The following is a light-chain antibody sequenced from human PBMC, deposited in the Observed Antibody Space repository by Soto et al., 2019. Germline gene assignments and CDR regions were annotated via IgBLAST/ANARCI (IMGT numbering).Light chain of an antibody. Sequence: QSVLTQPASVSGSPGQSITISCTGTSNDAGGYNYVSWYQQHPGKAPKLMIYDVSNRPSGVSNRFSGSKSGNTASLTISGLQAEDEADYYCSSYTSSGTLVFGTGTKVTVL. J-gene: IGLJ1*01. CDR1: SNDAGGYNY. CDR3: SSYTSSGTLV. CDR2: DVS. V-gene: IGLV2-14*01.